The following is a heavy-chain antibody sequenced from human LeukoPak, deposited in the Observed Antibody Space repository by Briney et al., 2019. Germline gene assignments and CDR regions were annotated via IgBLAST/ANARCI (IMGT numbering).Heavy chain of an antibody. Sequence: SETLSLTCTVSGGSITSGGYYWSWIRQSPGKGLEWIGYIHQSGDTYSNPSLKSRATVSMDRSRNQFSLNLSSVTAADTAVYYCARLIAADPQLDCWDQGTLVTVSS. V-gene: IGHV4-30-2*06. J-gene: IGHJ4*02. D-gene: IGHD6-13*01. CDR2: IHQSGDT. CDR1: GGSITSGGYY. CDR3: ARLIAADPQLDC.